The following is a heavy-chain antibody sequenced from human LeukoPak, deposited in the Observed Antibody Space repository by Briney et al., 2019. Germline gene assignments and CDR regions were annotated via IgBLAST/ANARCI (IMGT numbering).Heavy chain of an antibody. D-gene: IGHD6-13*01. J-gene: IGHJ4*02. V-gene: IGHV4-39*01. CDR3: ASIAAADVDY. CDR1: GGSISSSSYY. CDR2: IYYSGST. Sequence: SETLSLTXTVSGGSISSSSYYWGWIRQPPGKGLEWIGSIYYSGSTYYNPSLKSRVTISVDTSKNQFSLKLSSATAADTAVYYCASIAAADVDYWGQGTLVTVSS.